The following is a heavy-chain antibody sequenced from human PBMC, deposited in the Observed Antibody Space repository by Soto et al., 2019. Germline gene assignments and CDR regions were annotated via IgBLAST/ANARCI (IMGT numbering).Heavy chain of an antibody. D-gene: IGHD1-26*01. CDR2: IYHSGST. Sequence: PSETLSLTCTVSGGSISSGGYYWSWIRQPPGKGLEWIGYIYHSGSTYYNPSLKSRVTISVDRSKNQFSLKLSSVTAADTAVYYCARCLFSYGARFDPWGQGTLVTVSS. J-gene: IGHJ5*02. CDR1: GGSISSGGYY. CDR3: ARCLFSYGARFDP. V-gene: IGHV4-30-2*01.